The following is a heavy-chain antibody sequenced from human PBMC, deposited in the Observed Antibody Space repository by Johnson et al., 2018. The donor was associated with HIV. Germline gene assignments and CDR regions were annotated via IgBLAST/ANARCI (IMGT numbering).Heavy chain of an antibody. CDR1: GFTFSSYG. J-gene: IGHJ3*02. CDR3: ARDEPYNLNAFDI. D-gene: IGHD5-24*01. Sequence: QVQLVESGGGVVQPGGSLRLSCAASGFTFSSYGMHWVRQAPGKGLEWVAVISYDGSNKYYADSVKGRFTISRDNSKNTLYLQMNSLRAEDTAVYYCARDEPYNLNAFDICGQGTMVTVSS. V-gene: IGHV3-30*19. CDR2: ISYDGSNK.